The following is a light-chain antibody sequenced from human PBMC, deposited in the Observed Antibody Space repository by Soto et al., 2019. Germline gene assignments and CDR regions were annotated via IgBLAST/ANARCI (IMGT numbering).Light chain of an antibody. Sequence: EIVLKQSPGTLSLSPGERATLSCRASQSVSSYLAWYQQKPGQAPRLLIYDASNRATGIPDRFSGSGSGTDFTLTISRLEPEDFAVYYCQQYGSSPIPFGQGTRPEI. J-gene: IGKJ5*01. CDR3: QQYGSSPIP. V-gene: IGKV3-20*01. CDR2: DAS. CDR1: QSVSSY.